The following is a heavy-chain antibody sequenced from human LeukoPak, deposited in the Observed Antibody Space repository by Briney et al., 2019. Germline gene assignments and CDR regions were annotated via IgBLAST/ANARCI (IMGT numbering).Heavy chain of an antibody. V-gene: IGHV4-61*02. CDR1: GGSISSGSYF. CDR2: IYTSGSA. D-gene: IGHD6-19*01. J-gene: IGHJ4*02. Sequence: PSETLSLTCTVSGGSISSGSYFWSWIRQPAGKGLEWIGRIYTSGSANYNPSLKSRVTISLDTSKNQFSLNLNSVTAADTAVYHCARERIVGYSRGDFDFWGQGTLVTVSS. CDR3: ARERIVGYSRGDFDF.